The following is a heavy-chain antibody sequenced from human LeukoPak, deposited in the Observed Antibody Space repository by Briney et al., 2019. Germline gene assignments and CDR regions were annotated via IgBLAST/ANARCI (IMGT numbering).Heavy chain of an antibody. D-gene: IGHD3-3*01. CDR1: GFTFSSYS. CDR2: ISSSSSTI. CDR3: ARDHYDFWSGYYIFDY. Sequence: GGSLRLSCAASGFTFSSYSMNWVRQAPGKGLEWVSYISSSSSTIYYADSVKGRFTISRDNAKNSLYLQMNSLRAEDKAVYYCARDHYDFWSGYYIFDYWGQGTLVTVSS. V-gene: IGHV3-48*01. J-gene: IGHJ4*02.